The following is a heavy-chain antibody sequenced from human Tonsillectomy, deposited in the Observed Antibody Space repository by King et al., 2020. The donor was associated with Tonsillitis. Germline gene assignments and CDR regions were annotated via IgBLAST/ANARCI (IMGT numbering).Heavy chain of an antibody. CDR3: ARETVDFYYFDY. V-gene: IGHV4-30-4*01. Sequence: QLQESGPGLVKPSQTLSLTCTVSGGSISYGDYYWSWIRQPPGKGLEWLGYIYFTGSTYYSPSLKSRVTISVDMSKNQFSLRLCSLTAADTAVYYWARETVDFYYFDYWGQGTLVTVAS. CDR2: IYFTGST. CDR1: GGSISYGDYY. J-gene: IGHJ4*02. D-gene: IGHD3/OR15-3a*01.